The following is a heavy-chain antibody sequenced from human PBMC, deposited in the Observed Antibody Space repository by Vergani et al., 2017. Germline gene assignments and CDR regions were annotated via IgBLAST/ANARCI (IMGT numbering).Heavy chain of an antibody. CDR3: ATPQTVTTGGMEV. CDR1: GYTFTDHY. Sequence: EVQLVQSGAEVKKPGATMKISCKVSGYTFTDHYMHWVKQAPGQGLEWMGLVDPEDGETIYAEKFKGRVTIAADTSTETAHLELSSLRSDDTAVYYCATPQTVTTGGMEVWGQGTTVIVSS. J-gene: IGHJ6*02. V-gene: IGHV1-69-2*01. CDR2: VDPEDGET. D-gene: IGHD4-17*01.